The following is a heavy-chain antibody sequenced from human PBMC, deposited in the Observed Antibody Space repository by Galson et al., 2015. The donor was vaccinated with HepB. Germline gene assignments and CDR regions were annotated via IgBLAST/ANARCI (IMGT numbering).Heavy chain of an antibody. Sequence: SLRLSCAASGFTFSSYAMSWVRQAPGKGLEWVPAISGSGGSTYYADSVKGRFTISRDNSKNTLYLQMNSLRAEDTAVYYCAKIWEPRIVGATGGFDYWGQGTLVTVPS. CDR2: ISGSGGST. CDR3: AKIWEPRIVGATGGFDY. J-gene: IGHJ4*02. V-gene: IGHV3-23*01. D-gene: IGHD1-26*01. CDR1: GFTFSSYA.